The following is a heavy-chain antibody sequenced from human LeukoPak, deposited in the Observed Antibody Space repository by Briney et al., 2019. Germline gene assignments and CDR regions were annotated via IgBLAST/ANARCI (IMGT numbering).Heavy chain of an antibody. CDR1: GGSFSGYY. J-gene: IGHJ4*02. D-gene: IGHD3-3*01. CDR2: INHSGST. CDR3: ARARGFGVVISAYWRFDY. Sequence: SETLSLTCAVYGGSFSGYYWSWTRQPPGKGLEWIGEINHSGSTNYNPSLKSRVTISVDTSKNQFSLKLSSVTAADTAVYYCARARGFGVVISAYWRFDYWGQGTLVTVSS. V-gene: IGHV4-34*01.